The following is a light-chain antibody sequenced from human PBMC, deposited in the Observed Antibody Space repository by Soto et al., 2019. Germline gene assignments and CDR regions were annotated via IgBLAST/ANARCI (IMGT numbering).Light chain of an antibody. Sequence: MTQSPPSLSASVGDRVTIPCRASQSISNYLNCYQQKAGKAPKLLIYAASNLQGGVPSRFRGSGSGTDFTFTISRLQPEDIATYYCQQYENPPTFGQGTRLEIK. J-gene: IGKJ5*01. CDR2: AAS. CDR3: QQYENPPT. CDR1: QSISNY. V-gene: IGKV1-33*01.